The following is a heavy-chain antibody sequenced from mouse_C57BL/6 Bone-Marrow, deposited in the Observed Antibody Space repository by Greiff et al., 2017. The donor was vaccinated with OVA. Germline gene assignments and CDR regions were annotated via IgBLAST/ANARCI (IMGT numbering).Heavy chain of an antibody. V-gene: IGHV14-4*01. CDR1: GFNIKDDY. CDR2: IDPENGDT. D-gene: IGHD1-1*01. CDR3: TLYGKGY. Sequence: EVKLMESGAELVRPGASVKLSCTASGFNIKDDYMHWVKQRPEQGLEWIGWIDPENGDTEYASKFQGKATITADTSSNTAYLQLSSLTSEDTAVYYCTLYGKGYWGQGTTLTVSS. J-gene: IGHJ2*01.